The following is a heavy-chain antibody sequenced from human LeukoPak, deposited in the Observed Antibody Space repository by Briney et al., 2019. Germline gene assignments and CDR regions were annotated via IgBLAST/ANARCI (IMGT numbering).Heavy chain of an antibody. V-gene: IGHV3-13*01. CDR1: GFPFRSYD. D-gene: IGHD6-13*01. CDR3: ARRSAAAGVDGFDI. J-gene: IGHJ3*02. CDR2: IGTGGDT. Sequence: PGGSLRLSCAASGFPFRSYDMHWVRQPTGKGLEWVSAIGTGGDTYYPDSVKGRFTVVRENARNTMYLQLSSLRAGDTAMYYCARRSAAAGVDGFDIWGQGTMVIVSS.